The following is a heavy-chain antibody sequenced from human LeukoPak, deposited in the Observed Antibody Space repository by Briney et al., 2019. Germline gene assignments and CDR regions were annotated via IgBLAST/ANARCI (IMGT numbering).Heavy chain of an antibody. D-gene: IGHD3-22*01. Sequence: GGSLRLSCAASGFTVSGNYMSWVHQAPGKGLEGVAGIYSGGSTYYADSVKGRFTISRDNAKNSLYLQMNSLRAEDAAVYYCARYAAPVITPGNWFDPWGQGTLVTVSS. CDR1: GFTVSGNY. CDR3: ARYAAPVITPGNWFDP. J-gene: IGHJ5*02. V-gene: IGHV3-66*01. CDR2: IYSGGST.